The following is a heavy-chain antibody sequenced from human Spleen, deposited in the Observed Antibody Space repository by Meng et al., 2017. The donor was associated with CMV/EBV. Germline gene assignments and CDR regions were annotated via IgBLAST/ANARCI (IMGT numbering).Heavy chain of an antibody. D-gene: IGHD4-23*01. J-gene: IGHJ4*02. CDR3: AREGGEYSDYSGYFDS. Sequence: QVQLVQSGAEVKKPGASVKVSCKASGYAFTNFPIHWVRQAPGQSPEWMGRINGGNGITKYSERFQGRVTIIRKTDANTVHMEVRSLRSEDTAVYYCAREGGEYSDYSGYFDSWGQGTLVTVSS. CDR1: GYAFTNFP. CDR2: INGGNGIT. V-gene: IGHV1-3*01.